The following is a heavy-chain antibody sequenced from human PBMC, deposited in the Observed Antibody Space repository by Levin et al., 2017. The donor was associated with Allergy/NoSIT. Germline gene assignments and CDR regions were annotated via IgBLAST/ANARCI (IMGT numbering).Heavy chain of an antibody. CDR1: GFTFSSYG. Sequence: GGSLRLSCAASGFTFSSYGMHWVRQAPGKGLEWVAVISYDGSNKYYADSVKGRFTISRDNSKNTLYLQMNSLRAEDTAVYYCAKVLLDPYCGGDCYSVDYWGQGTLVTVSS. CDR3: AKVLLDPYCGGDCYSVDY. V-gene: IGHV3-30*18. J-gene: IGHJ4*02. CDR2: ISYDGSNK. D-gene: IGHD2-21*02.